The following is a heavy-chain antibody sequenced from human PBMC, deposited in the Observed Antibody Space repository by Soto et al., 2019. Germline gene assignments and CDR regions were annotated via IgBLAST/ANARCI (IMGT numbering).Heavy chain of an antibody. J-gene: IGHJ4*02. D-gene: IGHD3-10*01. CDR2: IGPASGDT. CDR1: GYTFTGHY. CDR3: GTGRSGQLVVFY. Sequence: ASVKVSCKASGYTFTGHYIHGVRQAPGQGPEWMGEIGPASGDTRYAQNFQGRVTMTRDTSITTVYMESNNLSPDDTAVYYCGTGRSGQLVVFYWGQGTPLTVSS. V-gene: IGHV1-2*02.